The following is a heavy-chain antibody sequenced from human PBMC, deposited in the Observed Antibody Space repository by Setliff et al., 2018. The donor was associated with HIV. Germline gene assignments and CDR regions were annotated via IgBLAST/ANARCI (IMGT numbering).Heavy chain of an antibody. CDR2: INPNTGGT. D-gene: IGHD2-15*01. CDR1: GYTFTGYF. Sequence: SVKVSCKASGYTFTGYFMHWVRQAPGQGLEWMGWINPNTGGTSYAQKFQGRVTMTRDTSISTAYMELNWLRSDDTAVYYCARVWGCEGGSCSYYYYMDVWGKGTTVTVSS. CDR3: ARVWGCEGGSCSYYYYMDV. V-gene: IGHV1-2*02. J-gene: IGHJ6*03.